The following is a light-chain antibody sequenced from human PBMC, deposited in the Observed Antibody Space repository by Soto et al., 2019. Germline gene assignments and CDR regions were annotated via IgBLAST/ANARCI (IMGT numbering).Light chain of an antibody. CDR3: RQYDSSPVT. CDR1: QSVSSSY. V-gene: IGKV3-20*01. J-gene: IGKJ1*01. CDR2: GAS. Sequence: EIVLTQSPGTLSLSPGERATLSCRASQSVSSSYLAWYQQKPGQAPRLLIYGASSRATGIPDRFSGSGSGTDFTLTISRREPEDFAVYYCRQYDSSPVTFGHGTKVEIK.